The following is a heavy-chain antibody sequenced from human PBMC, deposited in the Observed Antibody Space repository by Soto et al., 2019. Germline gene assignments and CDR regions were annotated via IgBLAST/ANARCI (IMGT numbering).Heavy chain of an antibody. Sequence: SETLSLTCSVSGDSINSDKYYWGWIRQPPGKGLEWIGSIYFRGNTYYNPSLQTRVTISLDKSKSQFSLKLNSVTAADSAVYYCARTSRLTGYYTPIDVWGQGTRVTVSS. CDR1: GDSINSDKYY. CDR2: IYFRGNT. J-gene: IGHJ4*02. D-gene: IGHD3-9*01. CDR3: ARTSRLTGYYTPIDV. V-gene: IGHV4-39*01.